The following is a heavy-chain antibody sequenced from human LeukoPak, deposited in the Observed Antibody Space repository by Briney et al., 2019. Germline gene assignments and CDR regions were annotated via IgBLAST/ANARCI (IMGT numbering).Heavy chain of an antibody. Sequence: ASVKVSCKASGYTFTSYDINWVRQATGQGLEWMGWMNPNSGNTGYAQKFQGRVTITRNTSISTAYMELSSLRSEDTAVYYCARGPYYDFWSGTRVDAFDIWGQGTMVTVSS. CDR2: MNPNSGNT. CDR3: ARGPYYDFWSGTRVDAFDI. V-gene: IGHV1-8*03. J-gene: IGHJ3*02. CDR1: GYTFTSYD. D-gene: IGHD3-3*01.